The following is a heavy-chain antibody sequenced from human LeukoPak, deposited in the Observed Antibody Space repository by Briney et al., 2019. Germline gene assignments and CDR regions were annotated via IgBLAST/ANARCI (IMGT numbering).Heavy chain of an antibody. D-gene: IGHD3-3*01. Sequence: GGSLRLSCAASGFTFSSYAMSWVRQAPGKGLEWVSAISGSGGSTYYADSVKGRFTISRDNSKNTLYLQMNSLRAEDTAVYYCAKVGSYYDFWSGYLSCFDYWGQGTLVTVSP. CDR1: GFTFSSYA. CDR3: AKVGSYYDFWSGYLSCFDY. CDR2: ISGSGGST. J-gene: IGHJ4*02. V-gene: IGHV3-23*01.